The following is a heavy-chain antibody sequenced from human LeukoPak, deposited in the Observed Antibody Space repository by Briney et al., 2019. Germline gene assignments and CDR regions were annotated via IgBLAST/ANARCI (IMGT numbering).Heavy chain of an antibody. V-gene: IGHV3-53*01. CDR1: GFTVSSNY. CDR2: IYSGGST. J-gene: IGHJ4*02. Sequence: PGGSLRLSCAASGFTVSSNYMSWVRQAPGKGLEWVSVIYSGGSTYYADSVKGRFTISRDNSKNTLYLQMNSLRAEDTAVYYCAGEHGWFGENYFDYWGQGTLVTVSS. CDR3: AGEHGWFGENYFDY. D-gene: IGHD3-10*01.